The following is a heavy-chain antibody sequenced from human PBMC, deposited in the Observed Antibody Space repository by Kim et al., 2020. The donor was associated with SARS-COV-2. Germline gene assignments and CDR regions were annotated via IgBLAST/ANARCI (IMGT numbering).Heavy chain of an antibody. V-gene: IGHV3-23*01. CDR1: GFTFTGYA. D-gene: IGHD2-2*03. Sequence: GGSLRLSRTTSGFTFTGYAMSWVRQAPGKGLEWVSSIDGSDGTTYYVDSVKGRFTISRDNSKNTLYLQMSNLRADDTAVYYCMKGGWGWIWDHWGQGTL. J-gene: IGHJ4*02. CDR2: IDGSDGTT. CDR3: MKGGWGWIWDH.